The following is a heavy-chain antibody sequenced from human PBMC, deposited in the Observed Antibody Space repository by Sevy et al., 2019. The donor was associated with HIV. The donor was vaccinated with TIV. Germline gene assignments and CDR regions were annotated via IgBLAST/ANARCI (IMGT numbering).Heavy chain of an antibody. CDR2: IYSGGDT. V-gene: IGHV3-53*01. Sequence: GGSLRLSCAASGFSVSINYMSWVRQAPGKGLEFVSVIYSGGDTYYADSAKGRFTISRDNSKNTLYLQMNSLGAEDTAVYYCGRGAGYSTCWAPRYYFDYGGQGTLVTVSS. J-gene: IGHJ4*02. CDR1: GFSVSINY. CDR3: GRGAGYSTCWAPRYYFDY. D-gene: IGHD6-19*01.